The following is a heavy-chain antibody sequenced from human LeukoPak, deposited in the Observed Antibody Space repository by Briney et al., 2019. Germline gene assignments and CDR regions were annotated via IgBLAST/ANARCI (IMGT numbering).Heavy chain of an antibody. CDR3: ARHRGISTRDFEY. CDR2: IWSDGSKK. J-gene: IGHJ4*02. Sequence: GGSLRLSCAASGFSFTNYAMHWVRQAPGKGLEWVTLIWSDGSKKYYADSVKGRFTISRDNSKNTLYLQMNSLRAEDTAVYYCARHRGISTRDFEYWGQGTLVTVSS. CDR1: GFSFTNYA. V-gene: IGHV3-33*08. D-gene: IGHD3-16*01.